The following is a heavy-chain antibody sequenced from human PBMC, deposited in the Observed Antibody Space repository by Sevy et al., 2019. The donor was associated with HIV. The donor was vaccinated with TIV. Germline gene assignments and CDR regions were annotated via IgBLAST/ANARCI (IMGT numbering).Heavy chain of an antibody. CDR1: GFTFSTYG. Sequence: GGSLRLSCAASGFTFSTYGMHWVRQAPGKGLEWVAVMWFDGSNTYYADSVKGRFTISRDIAKNTLHLQMDSLRAEDTAMYYCARVYSGTYFYRRGFDYWGRGTLVTVSS. CDR2: MWFDGSNT. D-gene: IGHD1-26*01. CDR3: ARVYSGTYFYRRGFDY. V-gene: IGHV3-33*01. J-gene: IGHJ4*02.